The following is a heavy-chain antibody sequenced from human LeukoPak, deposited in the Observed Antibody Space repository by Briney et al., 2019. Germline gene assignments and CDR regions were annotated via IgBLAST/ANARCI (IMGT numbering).Heavy chain of an antibody. CDR3: ARGCGGNCYLNDY. J-gene: IGHJ4*02. D-gene: IGHD2-15*01. V-gene: IGHV3-21*01. Sequence: GGSLRLSCAASGFTFSIYSMNWVRQAPGKGLEWVSSISPSSSYIYYADSVKGRFTVSRDNAKNSLYLQMNSLRAEDTAVYYCARGCGGNCYLNDYWGQGTLVTASS. CDR2: ISPSSSYI. CDR1: GFTFSIYS.